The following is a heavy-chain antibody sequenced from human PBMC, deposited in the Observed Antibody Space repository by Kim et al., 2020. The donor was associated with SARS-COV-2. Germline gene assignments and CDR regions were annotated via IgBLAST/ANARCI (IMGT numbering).Heavy chain of an antibody. CDR3: TRGSGGGNSGY. V-gene: IGHV5-10-1*01. Sequence: GESLKISCQGSGYTFASFWISWVRQMPGRGLEWLRRIDPSDSYINYNPSFQGHVTISLDKSINTAYLQWSSLRASDTAIYYCTRGSGGGNSGYWGQGTLVTVSS. CDR1: GYTFASFW. J-gene: IGHJ4*02. D-gene: IGHD2-21*02. CDR2: IDPSDSYI.